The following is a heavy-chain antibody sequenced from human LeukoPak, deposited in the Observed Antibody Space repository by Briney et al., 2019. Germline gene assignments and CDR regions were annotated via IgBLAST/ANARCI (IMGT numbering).Heavy chain of an antibody. CDR3: ARDLSLDY. Sequence: GGSLRLSCAASGFIFNKYWMSWVRQAPGKGLEWVSYISSSSSTIYYADSVKGRFTISRDNAKNSLYLQMNSLRAEDTAVYYCARDLSLDYWGQGTLVTVSS. CDR2: ISSSSSTI. V-gene: IGHV3-48*04. CDR1: GFIFNKYW. J-gene: IGHJ4*02.